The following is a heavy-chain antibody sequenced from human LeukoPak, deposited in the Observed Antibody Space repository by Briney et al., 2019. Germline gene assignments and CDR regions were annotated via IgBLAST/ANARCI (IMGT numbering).Heavy chain of an antibody. CDR2: ISSSSYI. V-gene: IGHV3-21*01. CDR3: ARETFSGSIVVVPAAPYGMDV. D-gene: IGHD2-2*01. CDR1: GFTFSSYS. Sequence: GGSLRLSCAASGFTFSSYSMNWVRQAPGKGLEWVSSISSSSYIYYADSVKGRFTISRDNAKNSLYLQMNSLRAEDTAVYYCARETFSGSIVVVPAAPYGMDVWGQGTTVTVSS. J-gene: IGHJ6*02.